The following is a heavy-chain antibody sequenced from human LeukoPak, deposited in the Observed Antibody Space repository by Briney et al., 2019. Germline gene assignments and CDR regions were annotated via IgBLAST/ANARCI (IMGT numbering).Heavy chain of an antibody. CDR3: VRVRTGTSCYDY. D-gene: IGHD2-2*01. Sequence: PSETLSLTCTVSGGSISSYYWGWIRQPPGKGLEWIGTIYYSGSTYYNPSLKSRVTISVDTSKNQFSLKLTSVTAADTAVYYCVRVRTGTSCYDYWGQGTLVTVSP. J-gene: IGHJ4*02. CDR1: GGSISSYY. CDR2: IYYSGST. V-gene: IGHV4-39*07.